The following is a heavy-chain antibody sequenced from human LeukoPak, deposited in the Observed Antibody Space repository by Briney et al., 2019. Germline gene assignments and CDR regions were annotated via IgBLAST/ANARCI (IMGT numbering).Heavy chain of an antibody. CDR3: ASQGGLLWFGELSGGMDV. Sequence: GGSLRLSCEASGFAFSTYAMHWVRQAPGKGLEWVAFISYDGSNKYYTDSVKGRFTISRDNSKNTLYLQMNSLRAEDTAVYYCASQGGLLWFGELSGGMDVWGQGTTVTVSS. D-gene: IGHD3-10*01. J-gene: IGHJ6*02. CDR2: ISYDGSNK. V-gene: IGHV3-30-3*01. CDR1: GFAFSTYA.